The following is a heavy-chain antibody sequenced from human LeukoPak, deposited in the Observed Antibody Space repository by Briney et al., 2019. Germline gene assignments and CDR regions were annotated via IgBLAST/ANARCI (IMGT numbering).Heavy chain of an antibody. CDR3: AGAYCGGDCYSGRTFDI. CDR2: IYHSGST. CDR1: GGSINGYY. V-gene: IGHV4-39*07. J-gene: IGHJ3*02. D-gene: IGHD2-21*02. Sequence: SETLSLTCTVSGGSINGYYWGWIRQPPGKGLEWIGSIYHSGSTYYNPSLKSRVTISVDTSKNQFSLNLSSVTAADTAVYYCAGAYCGGDCYSGRTFDIWGQGTMVTVSS.